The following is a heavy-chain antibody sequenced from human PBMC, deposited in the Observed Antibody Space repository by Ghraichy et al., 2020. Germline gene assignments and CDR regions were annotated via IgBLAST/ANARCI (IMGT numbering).Heavy chain of an antibody. CDR1: GFTFSSYG. CDR3: ARSDRLGYYDSSGYGAFDI. V-gene: IGHV3-33*01. CDR2: IWYDGSNK. J-gene: IGHJ3*02. Sequence: GGSLRLSCAASGFTFSSYGMHWVRQAPGKGLEWVAVIWYDGSNKYYADSVKGRFTISRDNSKNTLYLQMNSLRAEDTAVYYCARSDRLGYYDSSGYGAFDIWGQGTMVTVSS. D-gene: IGHD3-22*01.